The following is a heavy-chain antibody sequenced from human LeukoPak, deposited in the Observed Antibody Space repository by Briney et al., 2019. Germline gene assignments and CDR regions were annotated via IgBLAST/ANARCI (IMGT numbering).Heavy chain of an antibody. Sequence: GGSLRLSCAASGFTFSSYSMNWVRQAPGKGLEWVSSISSSSSYIYYADSVKIRFTISRDNSKNSLYLQMNSLRAEDTAVYYCARGTSSSTYYFDYWGQGTLVTVSS. CDR3: ARGTSSSTYYFDY. CDR2: ISSSSSYI. V-gene: IGHV3-21*01. D-gene: IGHD6-6*01. CDR1: GFTFSSYS. J-gene: IGHJ4*02.